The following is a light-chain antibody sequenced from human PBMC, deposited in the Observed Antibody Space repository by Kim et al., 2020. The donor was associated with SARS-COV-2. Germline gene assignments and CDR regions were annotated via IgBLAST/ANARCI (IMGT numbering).Light chain of an antibody. CDR1: QSVSTY. J-gene: IGKJ4*01. V-gene: IGKV3-20*01. CDR2: GAS. CDR3: QQYGRSPLS. Sequence: ETVLTQSPGTLSLSPGERVILSCMASQSVSTYLAWYQQKLGQAPRLLIYGASIRATGIPDRFSGSGSGTDFTLTINRLEPEDFAVYSCQQYGRSPLSFGGGTKVDIK.